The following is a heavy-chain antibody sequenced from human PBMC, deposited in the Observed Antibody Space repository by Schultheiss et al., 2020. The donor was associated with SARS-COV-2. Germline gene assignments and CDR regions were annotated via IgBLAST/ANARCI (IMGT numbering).Heavy chain of an antibody. Sequence: GESLKISCKASGYTFTSYDINCVRQATGQGLEWMGWINPNSGGTNYAQKFQGRVTMTRDTSISTAYMELSRLRSDDTAVYYCARVRSYDSSYYGMDVWGQGTTVTVSS. V-gene: IGHV1-2*02. D-gene: IGHD3-3*01. CDR2: INPNSGGT. J-gene: IGHJ6*02. CDR1: GYTFTSYD. CDR3: ARVRSYDSSYYGMDV.